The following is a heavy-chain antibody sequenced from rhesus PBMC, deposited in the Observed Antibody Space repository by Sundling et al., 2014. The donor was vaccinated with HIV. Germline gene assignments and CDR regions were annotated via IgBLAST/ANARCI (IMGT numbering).Heavy chain of an antibody. D-gene: IGHD3-34*01. CDR2: IFGSGSST. CDR3: ARVEGDYYFDY. Sequence: QVQLQESGPGLVKPSETLSLTCDVSGGSFSANYWGWIRQPPGKGLEWIGYIFGSGSSTNYNPSLKSRVTLSVDTSKNQLSLKLTSVTAADTAVYYCARVEGDYYFDYWGQGVLVTVSS. J-gene: IGHJ4*01. CDR1: GGSFSANY. V-gene: IGHV4-169*01.